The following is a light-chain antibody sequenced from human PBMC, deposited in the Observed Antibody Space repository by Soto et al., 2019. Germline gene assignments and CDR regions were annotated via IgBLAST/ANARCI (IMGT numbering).Light chain of an antibody. Sequence: IVLTQSPGTLSLSPGERTTLSCRASQSISRYLAWYQQKPGQGPRLLIYGASSRATGTPDRFSGSGSGTGFTLTIGSLQSEDSAVYYCQQYNDWLWTFGQGTKVDIK. J-gene: IGKJ1*01. CDR2: GAS. V-gene: IGKV3D-15*01. CDR1: QSISRY. CDR3: QQYNDWLWT.